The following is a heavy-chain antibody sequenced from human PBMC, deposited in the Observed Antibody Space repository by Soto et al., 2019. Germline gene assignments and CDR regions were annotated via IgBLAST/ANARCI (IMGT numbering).Heavy chain of an antibody. Sequence: GSLRLSCAASGFTFSSNFMTWVRQAPGKGLEWVSVTYSDGTTFYADSVKGRFTISRDNSKNTLYLQMNSLGAEDTAIYYCAREFRPTGSRYAYDIWGQGTMVTVSS. V-gene: IGHV3-66*01. J-gene: IGHJ3*02. D-gene: IGHD1-26*01. CDR2: TYSDGTT. CDR1: GFTFSSNF. CDR3: AREFRPTGSRYAYDI.